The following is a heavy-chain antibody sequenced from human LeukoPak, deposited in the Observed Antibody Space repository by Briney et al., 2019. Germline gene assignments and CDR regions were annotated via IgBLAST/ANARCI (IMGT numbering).Heavy chain of an antibody. D-gene: IGHD1-26*01. Sequence: GGSLRLSCAASGFTFDDYDMNWVRQAPGKGLEWVSYISSSSSYTNYADSVKGRFTISRDNAKNSLYLQMNSLRAEDTAVYYCARSGSGSYYDYWGQGTLVTVSS. J-gene: IGHJ4*02. V-gene: IGHV3-11*03. CDR3: ARSGSGSYYDY. CDR2: ISSSSSYT. CDR1: GFTFDDYD.